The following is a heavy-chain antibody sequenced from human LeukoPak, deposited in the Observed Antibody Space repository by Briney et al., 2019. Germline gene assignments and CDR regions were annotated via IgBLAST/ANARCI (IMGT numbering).Heavy chain of an antibody. CDR2: ISSSSSYI. Sequence: GGSLRLLCAASGFTFSSYSMNWLCQAPGKGLEWVSSISSSSSYIYYADSVKGRFTISRDNAKNSLYLQMNSLRAEDTAVYYCARDKAGSGIRDYWGQGTLVTVSS. CDR3: ARDKAGSGIRDY. V-gene: IGHV3-21*01. J-gene: IGHJ4*02. D-gene: IGHD3-10*01. CDR1: GFTFSSYS.